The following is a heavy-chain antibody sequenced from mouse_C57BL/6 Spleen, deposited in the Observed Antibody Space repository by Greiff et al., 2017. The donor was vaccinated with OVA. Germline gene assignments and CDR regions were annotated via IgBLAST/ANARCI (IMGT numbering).Heavy chain of an antibody. D-gene: IGHD2-1*01. J-gene: IGHJ2*01. Sequence: QVQLQQPGAELVKPGASVKLSCKASGYTFTSYWMHWVKQRPGQGLEWIGMIHPNSGSTNYNEKFKSKATLTVDKSSSTAYMQLSSLTSEDSAVYYCARESLLWYPFDYWGQGTTLTVSA. CDR1: GYTFTSYW. V-gene: IGHV1-64*01. CDR2: IHPNSGST. CDR3: ARESLLWYPFDY.